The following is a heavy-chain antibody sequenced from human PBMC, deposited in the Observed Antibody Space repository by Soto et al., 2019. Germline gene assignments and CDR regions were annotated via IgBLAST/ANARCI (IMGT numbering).Heavy chain of an antibody. CDR3: ARDYDSGSYYNWFDP. CDR2: IYYSGST. J-gene: IGHJ5*02. V-gene: IGHV4-59*01. D-gene: IGHD3-10*01. Sequence: SETLSLTCTVSGGSISSYYWSWIRQPPGKGLEWIGYIYYSGSTNYNPSLKSRVTISVDTSKNQFSLKLSSVTAADTAVYYCARDYDSGSYYNWFDPWGQGTLVTVSS. CDR1: GGSISSYY.